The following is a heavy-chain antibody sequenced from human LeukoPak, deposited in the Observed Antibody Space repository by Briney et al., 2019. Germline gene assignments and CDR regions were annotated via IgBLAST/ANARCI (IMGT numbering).Heavy chain of an antibody. D-gene: IGHD6-19*01. Sequence: GGSLRLSCAASGFIFSDYHMNWIRQAPGKGLEWVSYISPGGDIIYFADYVKGRFTISRDNAKNSLLLQMNSLTAEDTAVYYCASGRDIAVAGPGGYFDYWGQGTLVTVSS. CDR1: GFIFSDYH. CDR2: ISPGGDII. CDR3: ASGRDIAVAGPGGYFDY. V-gene: IGHV3-11*01. J-gene: IGHJ4*02.